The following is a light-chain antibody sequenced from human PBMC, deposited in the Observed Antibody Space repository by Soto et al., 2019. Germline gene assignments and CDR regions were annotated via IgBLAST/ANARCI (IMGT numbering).Light chain of an antibody. J-gene: IGKJ2*01. V-gene: IGKV1-39*01. Sequence: DIQMTQSPSSLSASVGDRVTITCRASQTISSDLNWYQQRPGKAPKLLIYDASSLQSGVASRFSGSGSGTDFTLTISSLQPEDFASYYCQQSYSSPYTFGQGTKLEIK. CDR1: QTISSD. CDR3: QQSYSSPYT. CDR2: DAS.